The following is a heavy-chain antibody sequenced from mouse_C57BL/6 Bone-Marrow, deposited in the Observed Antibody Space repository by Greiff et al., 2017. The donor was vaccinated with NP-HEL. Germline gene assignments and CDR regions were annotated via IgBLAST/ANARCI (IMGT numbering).Heavy chain of an antibody. CDR3: ARYYGSRYYFDY. CDR2: IYPGDGDT. V-gene: IGHV1-80*01. D-gene: IGHD1-1*01. CDR1: GYAFSSYW. J-gene: IGHJ2*01. Sequence: QVQLQQSGAELVKPGASVKISCKASGYAFSSYWMNWVKQRPGKGLEWIGQIYPGDGDTNYNGKFKGKATMTADKSSSTAYMQLSSLTSEDSAVYFCARYYGSRYYFDYWGQGTTLTVSS.